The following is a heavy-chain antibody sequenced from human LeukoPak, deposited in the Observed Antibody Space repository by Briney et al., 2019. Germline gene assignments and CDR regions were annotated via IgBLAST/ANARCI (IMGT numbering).Heavy chain of an antibody. CDR3: ARGNHGRGGRGYSGYENYYYYCRDV. CDR1: GGTFISYA. D-gene: IGHD5-12*01. J-gene: IGHJ6*03. CDR2: IIPIFGTA. Sequence: SVKVSCKASGGTFISYAISWVRQAPGQGLEWMGGIIPIFGTANYAQKFQGRVTITTDESTSTAYMELSSLRSEDTAVYYCARGNHGRGGRGYSGYENYYYYCRDVWGKGTTVTVSS. V-gene: IGHV1-69*05.